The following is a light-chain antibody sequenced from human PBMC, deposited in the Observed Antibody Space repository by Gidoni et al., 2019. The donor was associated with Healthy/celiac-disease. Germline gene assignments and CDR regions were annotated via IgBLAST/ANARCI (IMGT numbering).Light chain of an antibody. Sequence: EIVLTQSPGTLSLSPGERATLSCRASQSVSSSYLAWYQQKPGQAPRLLIYGASSRATGIPDRFSVSGSGTDFTLTINRLGPEDFSVYYCQQYGSSPQTFGQXTKVEI. CDR1: QSVSSSY. J-gene: IGKJ1*01. V-gene: IGKV3-20*01. CDR2: GAS. CDR3: QQYGSSPQT.